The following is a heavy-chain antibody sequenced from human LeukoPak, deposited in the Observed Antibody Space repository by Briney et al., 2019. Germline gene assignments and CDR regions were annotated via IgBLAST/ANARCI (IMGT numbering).Heavy chain of an antibody. CDR1: GFTFSSYG. V-gene: IGHV3-30*18. CDR2: ISYDGSNK. J-gene: IGHJ4*02. D-gene: IGHD2-2*01. CDR3: AKGGYCSSTNCYYFDY. Sequence: GRSLRLSCAASGFTFSSYGMHWVRQAPGKGLEWVAVISYDGSNKYYADSVKGRFTISRDNSKNTLNLQMNSLRAEDTAVYYCAKGGYCSSTNCYYFDYWGQGTLVTVSS.